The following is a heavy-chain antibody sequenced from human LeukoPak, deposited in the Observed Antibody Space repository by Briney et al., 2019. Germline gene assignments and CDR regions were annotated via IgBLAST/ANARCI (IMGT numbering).Heavy chain of an antibody. CDR3: AKADDDYVWGSYRPYYFDY. CDR2: ISGSGGST. V-gene: IGHV3-23*01. D-gene: IGHD3-16*02. CDR1: GFTFSSYA. Sequence: GGSLRLSCAASGFTFSSYAMGWVRQAPGKGLEWVSAISGSGGSTYYADSVKGRFTISRDNSKNTLYLQMNSLRAEDTAVYYCAKADDDYVWGSYRPYYFDYWGQGTLVTVSS. J-gene: IGHJ4*02.